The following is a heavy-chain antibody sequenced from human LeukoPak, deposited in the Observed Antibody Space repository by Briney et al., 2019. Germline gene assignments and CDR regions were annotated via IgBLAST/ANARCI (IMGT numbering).Heavy chain of an antibody. Sequence: GGSLRLSCAASGFTFSSYAMSWVRQAPGKGLEGVSAISGSGGSTYYADSVKGRFTISRDNSKNTLYLQMNSLRAEDTAVYYCAKGRRYYDILTGHHKYYFDYWGQGTLVTVSS. CDR2: ISGSGGST. D-gene: IGHD3-9*01. J-gene: IGHJ4*02. CDR3: AKGRRYYDILTGHHKYYFDY. CDR1: GFTFSSYA. V-gene: IGHV3-23*01.